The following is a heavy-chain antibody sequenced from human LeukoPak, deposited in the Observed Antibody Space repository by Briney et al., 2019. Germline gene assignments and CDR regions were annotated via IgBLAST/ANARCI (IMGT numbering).Heavy chain of an antibody. J-gene: IGHJ4*02. CDR1: GFTFSGYA. CDR3: AKDRFYYDSSGLRLYYFDY. Sequence: GGSLRLSCAASGFTFSGYAMSWVRQAPGKGLEWVSAISGSGGSTYYADSVKGRFTISRDNSKNTLYLQMNSLRAEDTAVYYCAKDRFYYDSSGLRLYYFDYWGQGTLVTVSS. D-gene: IGHD3-22*01. CDR2: ISGSGGST. V-gene: IGHV3-23*01.